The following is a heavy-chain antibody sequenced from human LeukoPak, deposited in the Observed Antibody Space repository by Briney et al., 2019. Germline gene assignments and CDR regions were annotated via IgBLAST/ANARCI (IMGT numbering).Heavy chain of an antibody. D-gene: IGHD1-14*01. Sequence: ASVKVSCKASGYIFTGHYLHWVRQAPGQGLEWMGWINPNSGGTNYTQKFQGRVTMTRDTSISTAYLELNRLTSDDTAVYYCARVLARYGNLDYWGQGILVTVSS. V-gene: IGHV1-2*02. CDR1: GYIFTGHY. J-gene: IGHJ4*02. CDR2: INPNSGGT. CDR3: ARVLARYGNLDY.